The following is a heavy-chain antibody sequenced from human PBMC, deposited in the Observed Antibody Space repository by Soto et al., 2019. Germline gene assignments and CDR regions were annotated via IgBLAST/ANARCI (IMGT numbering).Heavy chain of an antibody. CDR3: AREKSDLELFNWLDP. D-gene: IGHD1-7*01. CDR1: GYSFTTYW. Sequence: HGESLKISCEASGYSFTTYWISWVRQMPGKGLEWMGAIDPRDSYTKYSPSFQGHVTISVDKSISTAYLQWNSLKASDTAIYYCAREKSDLELFNWLDPWGQGTLVTVSS. CDR2: IDPRDSYT. V-gene: IGHV5-10-1*01. J-gene: IGHJ5*02.